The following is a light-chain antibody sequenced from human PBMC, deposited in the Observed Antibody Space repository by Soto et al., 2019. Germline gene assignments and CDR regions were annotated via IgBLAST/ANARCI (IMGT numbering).Light chain of an antibody. Sequence: VLTQSPGTLSLSPGERATLSCRASQSVSINLFWYQHRPGQAPRLLIYGASTRATDIPARFSGSGSGTEFTLTISSLQSEDYAVYYCQQYNTLPRTFGGGTKVDI. CDR2: GAS. CDR3: QQYNTLPRT. CDR1: QSVSIN. J-gene: IGKJ4*01. V-gene: IGKV3-15*01.